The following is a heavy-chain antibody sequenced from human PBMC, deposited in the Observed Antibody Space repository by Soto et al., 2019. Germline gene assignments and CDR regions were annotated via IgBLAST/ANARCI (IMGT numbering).Heavy chain of an antibody. CDR2: IYYTGST. V-gene: IGHV4-59*01. CDR1: GGSISTYY. J-gene: IGHJ4*02. CDR3: ARYGYKEGFFDY. Sequence: SETLSLTCTVSGGSISTYYWSWIRQPPGKGLEWIGYIYYTGSTNYSPSIKSRVTISVDTSKNQFSLKLSSVTAADTAMYYCARYGYKEGFFDYWGQGALVTVSS. D-gene: IGHD5-12*01.